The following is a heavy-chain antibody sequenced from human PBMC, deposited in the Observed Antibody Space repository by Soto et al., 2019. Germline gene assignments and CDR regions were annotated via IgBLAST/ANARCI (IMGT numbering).Heavy chain of an antibody. CDR3: AKDQGIAASHGID. CDR1: GVTFNNYG. J-gene: IGHJ3*01. CDR2: ISNDGSDK. V-gene: IGHV3-30*18. D-gene: IGHD6-13*01. Sequence: QVQLVESGGGVVQPGRSLRLSCAASGVTFNNYGMHWGRQAPGKGLEWVATISNDGSDKYYADSVKGRLTISRDNSKNTVYLQMNSLRAEETAVYYCAKDQGIAASHGIDWGQGTMVTVSS.